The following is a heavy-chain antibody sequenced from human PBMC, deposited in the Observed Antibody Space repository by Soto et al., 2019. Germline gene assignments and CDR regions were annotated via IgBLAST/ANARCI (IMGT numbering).Heavy chain of an antibody. J-gene: IGHJ6*02. D-gene: IGHD3-3*01. V-gene: IGHV4-59*01. CDR1: GGSISSYY. CDR2: IYYSGST. CDR3: ARGPYDSHYYGMDV. Sequence: PSETLSLTCTGSGGSISSYYWSWIRQPPGKGLEWIGYIYYSGSTNYNPSLKSRVTISVDTSKNQFSLKLSSVTAADTAVYYFARGPYDSHYYGMDVWGQGTTVTVSS.